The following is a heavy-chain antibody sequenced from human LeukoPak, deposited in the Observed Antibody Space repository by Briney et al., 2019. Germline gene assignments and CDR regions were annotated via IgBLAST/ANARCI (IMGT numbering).Heavy chain of an antibody. D-gene: IGHD3-3*01. CDR3: ATSSYYDFWSGYSPDY. CDR2: ISRSSSTI. J-gene: IGHJ4*02. CDR1: GFTFSSYS. Sequence: GGSLRLSCAASGFTFSSYSMNWVRQAPGKGLEWVSCISRSSSTIYYADSVKGRFTISRDNAKNSLYLQMNSLRAEDTAVYYCATSSYYDFWSGYSPDYWGQGTLVTVSS. V-gene: IGHV3-48*01.